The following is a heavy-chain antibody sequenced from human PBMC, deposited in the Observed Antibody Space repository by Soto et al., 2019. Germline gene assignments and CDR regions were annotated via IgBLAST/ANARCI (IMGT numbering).Heavy chain of an antibody. D-gene: IGHD1-7*01. V-gene: IGHV4-31*03. J-gene: IGHJ4*02. CDR3: AGRNSEMALDY. CDR2: IYYSGST. CDR1: GGSISSGGYS. Sequence: QVQLQESGPGLVKPSQTLSLTCTVSGGSISSGGYSWSWIRQHPGKGLEWIGYIYYSGSTYYNPSLKSRVTISVDTSKNQFSLKLSSVTAADTAVYYCAGRNSEMALDYWGQGTLVTVCS.